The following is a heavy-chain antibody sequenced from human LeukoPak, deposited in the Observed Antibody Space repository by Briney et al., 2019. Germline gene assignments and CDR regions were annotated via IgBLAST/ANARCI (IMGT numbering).Heavy chain of an antibody. V-gene: IGHV4-34*01. CDR3: ARGRIRSGSYHPTRKYFDY. CDR1: GGSFSGYY. J-gene: IGHJ4*02. Sequence: SETLSLTCAVYGGSFSGYYWSWIRQPPGKGLEWIGETNHSGSTNYNPSLKSRVTISVDTSKNQFSLKLSSVTAADTAVCYCARGRIRSGSYHPTRKYFDYWGQGTLVTVSS. CDR2: TNHSGST. D-gene: IGHD1-26*01.